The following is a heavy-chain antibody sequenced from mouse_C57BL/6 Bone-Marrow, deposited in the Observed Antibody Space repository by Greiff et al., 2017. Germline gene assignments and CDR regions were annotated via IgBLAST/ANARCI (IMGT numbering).Heavy chain of an antibody. CDR1: GYTFTSYW. V-gene: IGHV1-61*01. D-gene: IGHD2-12*01. CDR2: IYPSDSET. Sequence: QVQLQQPGAELVRPGSSVKLSCKASGYTFTSYWMDWVKQRPGQGLEWIGNIYPSDSETHYNQKFKDKATLTVDKSSSTAYMQRSSLTSENSAVYYCASSDDRSSPWGQGTTLTVSS. J-gene: IGHJ2*01. CDR3: ASSDDRSSP.